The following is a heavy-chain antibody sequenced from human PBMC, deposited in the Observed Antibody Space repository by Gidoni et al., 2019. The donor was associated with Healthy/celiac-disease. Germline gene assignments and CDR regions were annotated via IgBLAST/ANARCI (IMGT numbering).Heavy chain of an antibody. J-gene: IGHJ4*02. D-gene: IGHD3-22*01. V-gene: IGHV4-31*03. Sequence: QVQLQESGPGLVKPSQTLSLTCTVSGGSISSGGYYGSWNRQHPGKGLEWVGYIYYSGSTYYNPSLKSRVTISVDTSKNQFSLKLSSVTAADTAVYYCAADSSGSIDYWGQGTLVTVSS. CDR1: GGSISSGGYY. CDR2: IYYSGST. CDR3: AADSSGSIDY.